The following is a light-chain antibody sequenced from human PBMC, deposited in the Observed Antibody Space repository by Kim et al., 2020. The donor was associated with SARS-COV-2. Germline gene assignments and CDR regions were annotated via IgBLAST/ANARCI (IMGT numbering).Light chain of an antibody. CDR1: RSDVGDYDF. J-gene: IGLJ1*01. CDR2: DVN. Sequence: QSISMSCAGTRSDVGDYDFVSWYQQHPGSAPNLIIHDVNNRPSGVSDRFSGSKSGNTASLTISGLQADDEAYYYCSSYTTTNTLVFGTGTKVTVL. V-gene: IGLV2-14*03. CDR3: SSYTTTNTLV.